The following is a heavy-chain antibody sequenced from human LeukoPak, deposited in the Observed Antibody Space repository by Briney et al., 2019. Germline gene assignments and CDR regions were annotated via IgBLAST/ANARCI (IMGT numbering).Heavy chain of an antibody. CDR3: AREDPQTTVPEGLDV. Sequence: SETLSLTCTVSGGSINPYYWSWLRQPPGKGLEWIGYIYYSGSTNYNPSLKSRVTISVDTSKNQFSLRLSSVTAADTAVYYCAREDPQTTVPEGLDVWGQGTTVTVSS. D-gene: IGHD4-17*01. CDR2: IYYSGST. V-gene: IGHV4-59*01. J-gene: IGHJ6*02. CDR1: GGSINPYY.